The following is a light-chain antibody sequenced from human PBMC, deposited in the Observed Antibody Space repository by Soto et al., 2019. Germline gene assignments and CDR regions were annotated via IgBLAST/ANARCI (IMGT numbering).Light chain of an antibody. J-gene: IGKJ3*01. CDR3: MQALQTPFT. CDR1: ESLLHGNGYNY. Sequence: DIVMSQSPLSLPVTPGEPASISCRSSESLLHGNGYNYLDWYLQKPGQSPQLLIYLGSTRASGVPDRFSGSGSGTHFTLKISSVEAADVGVYFCMQALQTPFTFGPGTKVEIK. CDR2: LGS. V-gene: IGKV2-28*01.